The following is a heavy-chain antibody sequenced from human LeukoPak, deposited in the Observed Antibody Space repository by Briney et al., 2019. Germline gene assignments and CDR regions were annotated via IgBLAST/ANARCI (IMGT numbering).Heavy chain of an antibody. CDR2: ISSSSSTI. CDR1: GFTLSNHG. Sequence: GGSLRLSCAASGFTLSNHGMHWVRQAPGKGLEWVSYISSSSSTIYYADSVRGRFTISRDNAKNSLYLQMNSLRAEDTAVYYCARDRYSYGERFDYWGQGTLVTVSS. D-gene: IGHD5-18*01. J-gene: IGHJ4*02. CDR3: ARDRYSYGERFDY. V-gene: IGHV3-48*01.